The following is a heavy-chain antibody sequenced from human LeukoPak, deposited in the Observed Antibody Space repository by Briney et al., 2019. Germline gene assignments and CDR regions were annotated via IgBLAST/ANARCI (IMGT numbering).Heavy chain of an antibody. CDR1: GGSISSGGYS. D-gene: IGHD3-16*01. CDR3: ARRWVYDKRAFDA. V-gene: IGHV4-30-2*01. Sequence: SETLSLTCAVSGGSISSGGYSWSWIRQPPGQGLEWIGYIYHSGSTYYNPSLKSRVTISLDTSKNQFSLNLSSVTAADTAVYYCARRWVYDKRAFDAWGQGTMVTVSS. J-gene: IGHJ3*01. CDR2: IYHSGST.